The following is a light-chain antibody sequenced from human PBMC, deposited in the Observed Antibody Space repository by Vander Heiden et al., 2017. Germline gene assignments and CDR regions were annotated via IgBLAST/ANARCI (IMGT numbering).Light chain of an antibody. Sequence: EIVLPQSPGTLSLSPGERAPLSCRASQSVSSSYLAWYQQKPGQTPRLVIYGASSRATGIPDRCSGSGSGTDVTLTISRREPEDFAVYYCQQYGSSRITFGQGTRLEIK. V-gene: IGKV3-20*01. CDR2: GAS. J-gene: IGKJ5*01. CDR1: QSVSSSY. CDR3: QQYGSSRIT.